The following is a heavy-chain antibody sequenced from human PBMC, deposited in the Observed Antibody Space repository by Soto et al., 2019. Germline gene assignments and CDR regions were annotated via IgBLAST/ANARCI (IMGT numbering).Heavy chain of an antibody. CDR1: GGSISRGGDY. V-gene: IGHV4-31*03. J-gene: IGHJ4*02. Sequence: QVQLQESGPGLVKPSQTLSLTCTVSGGSISRGGDYWSWIRQHPGKCLEWIGYIYYSGSTYYNPSIKGRVTKSGDTSTNNFSLKRSSLTAADTAVYYCAGYCSSTSGYNSTDYWGQGTLVTVSS. CDR2: IYYSGST. D-gene: IGHD2-2*02. CDR3: AGYCSSTSGYNSTDY.